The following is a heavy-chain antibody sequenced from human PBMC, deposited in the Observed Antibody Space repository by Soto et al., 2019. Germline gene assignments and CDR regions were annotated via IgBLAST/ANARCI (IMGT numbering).Heavy chain of an antibody. Sequence: PSETLSLTCTVSGGSISSSSYYWGWIRQPPGEGLEWIGSIYYSGSTYYNPSLKSRVTISVDTSKNQFSLKLSSVTAADTAVYYCASLSFSYGRRTFDYWGQGTLVTVSS. J-gene: IGHJ4*02. CDR3: ASLSFSYGRRTFDY. CDR2: IYYSGST. CDR1: GGSISSSSYY. V-gene: IGHV4-39*01. D-gene: IGHD5-18*01.